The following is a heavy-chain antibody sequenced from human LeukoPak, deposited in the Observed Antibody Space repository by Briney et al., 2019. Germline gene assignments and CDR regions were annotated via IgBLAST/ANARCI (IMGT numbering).Heavy chain of an antibody. CDR1: GFTFSSYA. CDR2: ISYDGSNN. J-gene: IGHJ6*04. D-gene: IGHD3-10*02. CDR3: AELGITMIGGV. Sequence: GGSLRLSCAASGFTFSSYAMHWVRQAPGKGLEWVAVISYDGSNNYYADSVKGRFPISRDNSKNTLYLQMNSLRAEDTAVYYCAELGITMIGGVWGKGTTVTISS. V-gene: IGHV3-30*04.